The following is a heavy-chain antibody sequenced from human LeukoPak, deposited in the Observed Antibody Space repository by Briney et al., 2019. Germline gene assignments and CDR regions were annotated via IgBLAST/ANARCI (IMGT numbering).Heavy chain of an antibody. D-gene: IGHD2-15*01. V-gene: IGHV3-11*06. Sequence: PGGSLRLSCAASGFTFSDYYMSWIRQAPGEGLEWVSYISSSSSYTNYADSVKGRFTISRDNAKNSLYLQMNSLRAEDTAVYYCARTDCSGGSCYSFDYWGQGTLVTVSS. J-gene: IGHJ4*02. CDR2: ISSSSSYT. CDR1: GFTFSDYY. CDR3: ARTDCSGGSCYSFDY.